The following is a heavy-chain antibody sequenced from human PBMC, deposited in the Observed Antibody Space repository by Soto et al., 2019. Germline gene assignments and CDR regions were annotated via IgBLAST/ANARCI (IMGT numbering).Heavy chain of an antibody. CDR2: AHPSRTV. D-gene: IGHD6-19*01. Sequence: QVQLQESGPGLVKPSGTLSLTCAVSGTSISSTFWWSGVRQPPGKGLEGIGEAHPSRTVNYNPSFASRATISVDKSNNQLSLNLNSLTAADTAVFFCARHVGVAGTRGFDYWGQGILVAVSS. V-gene: IGHV4-4*02. J-gene: IGHJ4*02. CDR1: GTSISSTFW. CDR3: ARHVGVAGTRGFDY.